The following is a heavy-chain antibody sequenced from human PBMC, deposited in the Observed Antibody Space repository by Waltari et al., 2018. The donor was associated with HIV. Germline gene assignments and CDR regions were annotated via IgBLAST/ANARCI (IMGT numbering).Heavy chain of an antibody. CDR2: ISAYNDNT. Sequence: QRARLGAGGRKLGASVRAPCKAPVYPFTTIVIGWVRQALGQGLEGLGGISAYNDNTNYAQKLQGRVTMTTDTATSTAYMELRSLRSDDTAVYYCARVGCSSASCYSGWFDPWGQGTLVTVSS. CDR3: ARVGCSSASCYSGWFDP. J-gene: IGHJ5*02. D-gene: IGHD2-2*01. V-gene: IGHV1-18*01. CDR1: VYPFTTIV.